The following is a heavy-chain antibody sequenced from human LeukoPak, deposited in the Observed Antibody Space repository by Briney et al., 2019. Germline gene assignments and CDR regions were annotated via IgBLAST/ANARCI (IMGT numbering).Heavy chain of an antibody. CDR2: ILENGSNQ. CDR3: ATLPYYYDSSGSYYFDY. Sequence: GGSLRLSCAASGFTFSNYIMHWVRQAPGKGLDWVAVILENGSNQYYADSVKGRFTISRDNSKNTLYLQMNSLRVEDTAVYYCATLPYYYDSSGSYYFDYWGQGTLVTVSS. D-gene: IGHD3-22*01. CDR1: GFTFSNYI. V-gene: IGHV3-30*04. J-gene: IGHJ4*02.